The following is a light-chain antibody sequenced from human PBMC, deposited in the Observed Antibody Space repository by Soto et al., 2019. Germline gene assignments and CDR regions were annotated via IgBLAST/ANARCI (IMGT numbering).Light chain of an antibody. CDR3: MQGTHWPIT. CDR2: KVS. J-gene: IGKJ5*01. V-gene: IGKV2-30*02. CDR1: QILVHSDGIAY. Sequence: VVMTRSPLSLPGTLGQPASISCISSQILVHSDGIAYFSWFQQRPGRSPRRLIYKVSNRDSGVPARFSGSGSGTDFALKISRVEAEDVGVYYCMQGTHWPITFGQGTRLEIK.